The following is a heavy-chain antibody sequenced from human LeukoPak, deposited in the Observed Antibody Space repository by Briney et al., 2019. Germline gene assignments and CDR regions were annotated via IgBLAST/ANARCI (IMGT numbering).Heavy chain of an antibody. CDR1: GLSVSSNY. J-gene: IGHJ4*02. CDR2: MYSGGTT. V-gene: IGHV3-66*01. CDR3: ARELDY. Sequence: GGSLRLSCAASGLSVSSNYMSWVRQAPGKGLEWVSIMYSGGTTYYADSVKGRFTISRDYSKNTLSLQMNSLRVEDTAVYYCARELDYWGQGTLVTVSS.